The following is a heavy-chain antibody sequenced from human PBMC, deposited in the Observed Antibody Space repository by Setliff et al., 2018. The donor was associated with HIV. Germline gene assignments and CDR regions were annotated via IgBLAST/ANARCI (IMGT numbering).Heavy chain of an antibody. Sequence: SVKVSCKASGGTFSSYAISWVRQAPGQGLEWMGGIIPILGIANYAQKFQGRVTITADKSTSTAYMGLSSLRSEDTAVYYCARDLTGEDAFDIWGQGTMVTVSS. CDR3: ARDLTGEDAFDI. V-gene: IGHV1-69*10. CDR2: IIPILGIA. D-gene: IGHD7-27*01. J-gene: IGHJ3*02. CDR1: GGTFSSYA.